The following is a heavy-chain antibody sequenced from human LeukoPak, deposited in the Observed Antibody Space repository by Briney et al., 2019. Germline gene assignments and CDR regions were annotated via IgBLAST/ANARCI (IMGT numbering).Heavy chain of an antibody. V-gene: IGHV3-64*01. Sequence: PGGSLRLSCAASGFTFSSYAMHWVRQAPGKGLEYVSAISSNGGSTYYANSVKGRFTISRDNSKNTLYLQMGSLRAEDMAVYYCARDICGWPLCLNWYFDLWGRGTLVTVSS. CDR3: ARDICGWPLCLNWYFDL. CDR1: GFTFSSYA. D-gene: IGHD6-19*01. J-gene: IGHJ2*01. CDR2: ISSNGGST.